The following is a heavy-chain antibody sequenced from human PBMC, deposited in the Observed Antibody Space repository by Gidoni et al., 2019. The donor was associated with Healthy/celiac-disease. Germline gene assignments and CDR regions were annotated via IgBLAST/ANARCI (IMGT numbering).Heavy chain of an antibody. CDR1: GFTFSSYA. CDR2: ISYDGSNK. CDR3: ARDQGYYDSSGYHFWYFDL. V-gene: IGHV3-30*04. J-gene: IGHJ2*01. Sequence: QVQLVASGGGVVQPGRSLRISCAASGFTFSSYAMHWGRQAPGKGLEWLAVISYDGSNKYYADSVKGRFTISRDNSKNTLYLQMNSLRAEDTAVYYCARDQGYYDSSGYHFWYFDLWGRGTLVTVSS. D-gene: IGHD3-22*01.